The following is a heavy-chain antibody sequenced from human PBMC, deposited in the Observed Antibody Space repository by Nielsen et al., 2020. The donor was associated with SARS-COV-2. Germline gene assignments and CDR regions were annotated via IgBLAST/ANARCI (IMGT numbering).Heavy chain of an antibody. CDR2: IRSKAYGGTT. D-gene: IGHD6-19*01. J-gene: IGHJ4*02. Sequence: GESLKISCTASGFTFGDYAMSWFRQAPGKGLEWVGFIRSKAYGGTTEYAASVKGRFTISRDDSKSIAYLQMNSLKTEDTAVYCCTVGNRWQWLAHGGDYWGQGTLVTVSS. V-gene: IGHV3-49*03. CDR1: GFTFGDYA. CDR3: TVGNRWQWLAHGGDY.